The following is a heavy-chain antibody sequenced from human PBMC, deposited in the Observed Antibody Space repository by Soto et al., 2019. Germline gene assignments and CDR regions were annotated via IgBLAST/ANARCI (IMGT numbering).Heavy chain of an antibody. CDR1: GGSISSYY. V-gene: IGHV4-59*01. CDR2: IYYSGST. CDR3: ARGRWLQLIYFDY. J-gene: IGHJ4*02. D-gene: IGHD5-12*01. Sequence: SETLSLTCTVSGGSISSYYWSWIRQPPGKGLEWIGCIYYSGSTNYNPSLKSRVIISVDTSKNQFSLNLRSVTAADTAVYYCARGRWLQLIYFDYWGQGTLVTV.